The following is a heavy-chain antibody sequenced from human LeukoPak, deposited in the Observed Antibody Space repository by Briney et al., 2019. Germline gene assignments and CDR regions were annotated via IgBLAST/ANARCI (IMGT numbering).Heavy chain of an antibody. CDR1: GFTFSSYA. CDR3: AKDFNGDYDSEYFQH. J-gene: IGHJ1*01. V-gene: IGHV3-23*01. Sequence: GGSLRLSCAASGFTFSSYAMSWVRQAPGKGLEWVSAISGSGGGTYYADSVKGRFTISRDNSKNTLYLQMNSLRAEDTAVYYCAKDFNGDYDSEYFQHWGQGTLVTVSS. D-gene: IGHD4-17*01. CDR2: ISGSGGGT.